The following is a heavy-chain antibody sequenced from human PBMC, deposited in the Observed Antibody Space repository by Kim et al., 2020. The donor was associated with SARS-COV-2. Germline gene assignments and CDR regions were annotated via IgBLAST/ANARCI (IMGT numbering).Heavy chain of an antibody. CDR2: ISYDGSNK. Sequence: GGSLRLSCAASGFTFSSYAMHWVRQAPGKGLEWVAVISYDGSNKYYADSVKGRFTISRDNSKNTLYLQMNSLRAEDTAVYYCARDVTVVPAAQLNYYYGMDVWGQGTTVTVSS. V-gene: IGHV3-30*04. J-gene: IGHJ6*02. CDR1: GFTFSSYA. CDR3: ARDVTVVPAAQLNYYYGMDV. D-gene: IGHD2-2*01.